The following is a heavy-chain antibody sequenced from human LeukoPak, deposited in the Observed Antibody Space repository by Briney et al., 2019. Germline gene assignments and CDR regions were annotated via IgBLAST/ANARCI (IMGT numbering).Heavy chain of an antibody. J-gene: IGHJ4*02. CDR2: IKEDGSAR. CDR3: ARDRIAAAGTDYDY. Sequence: PGGSLRLSCAASGFSFSRYWMTWVRQAPGKGLEWVANIKEDGSARYYVDSVKGRFTISRDNAYNSLYLQMNSLRPEDTAVYYCARDRIAAAGTDYDYWGQGALVTVSS. CDR1: GFSFSRYW. D-gene: IGHD6-13*01. V-gene: IGHV3-7*01.